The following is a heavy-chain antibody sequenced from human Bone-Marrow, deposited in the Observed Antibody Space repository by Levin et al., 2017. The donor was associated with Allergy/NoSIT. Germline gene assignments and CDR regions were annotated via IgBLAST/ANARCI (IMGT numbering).Heavy chain of an antibody. CDR1: GFTFSSYG. V-gene: IGHV3-33*01. Sequence: GGSLRLSCAASGFTFSSYGMHWVRQAPGKWLEWVAVIWYDGSNKYYADSVKGRFTISRDNSKNTLYLQMNSLRAEDTAVYYCARARAQVYGMDVWGQGTTVTVSS. CDR2: IWYDGSNK. CDR3: ARARAQVYGMDV. J-gene: IGHJ6*02.